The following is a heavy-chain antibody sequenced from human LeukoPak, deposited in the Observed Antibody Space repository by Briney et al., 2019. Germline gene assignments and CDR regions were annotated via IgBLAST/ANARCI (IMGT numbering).Heavy chain of an antibody. J-gene: IGHJ3*02. D-gene: IGHD1-26*01. V-gene: IGHV3-23*01. CDR2: ISGSGASA. Sequence: GGSLRLSCAASGFTFSSYAMSWVRQAPGKGLEWVSAISGSGASAYSADSVKGRFTISRDNSKNMVYLQMNSLRAEDTAVYYCARELREHGAFDIWGQGTMVTVSS. CDR1: GFTFSSYA. CDR3: ARELREHGAFDI.